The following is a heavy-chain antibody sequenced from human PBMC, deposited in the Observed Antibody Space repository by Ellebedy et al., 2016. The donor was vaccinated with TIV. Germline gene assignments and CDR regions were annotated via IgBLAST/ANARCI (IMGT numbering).Heavy chain of an antibody. D-gene: IGHD3-16*01. CDR2: ISGSGGST. CDR3: AIGGLGGPIGLWY. V-gene: IGHV3-23*01. Sequence: GESLKISXAASGFSFSTFEMSWVRQAPGKGLEWVSAISGSGGSTYYADSVKGRFTISRDNSKNTLYLQMNSLRAEDTAVYYCAIGGLGGPIGLWYWGQGTLVTVSS. CDR1: GFSFSTFE. J-gene: IGHJ4*02.